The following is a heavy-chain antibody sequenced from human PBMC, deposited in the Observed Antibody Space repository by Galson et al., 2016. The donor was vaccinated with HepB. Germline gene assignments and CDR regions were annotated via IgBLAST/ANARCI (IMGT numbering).Heavy chain of an antibody. D-gene: IGHD5-18*01. CDR1: GFTFSSYA. Sequence: SLRLSCAASGFTFSSYAMDWVRQAPGKGLEWVSGISDNGGSTYYADSVKGRFTISRDNYKNTLYLQMNSLRAEDTAVYYCVRGGDTVIGAAFDVWGQGTMVTVSS. V-gene: IGHV3-23*01. CDR3: VRGGDTVIGAAFDV. CDR2: ISDNGGST. J-gene: IGHJ3*01.